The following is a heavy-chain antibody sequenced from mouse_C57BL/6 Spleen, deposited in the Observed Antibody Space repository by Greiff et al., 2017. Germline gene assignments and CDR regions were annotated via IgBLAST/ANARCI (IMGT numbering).Heavy chain of an antibody. CDR3: ARTHYGSGRAWFAY. Sequence: EVQLQQSGPELVKPGASVKISCKASGYSFTDYNMNWVKQSTGKSLEWIGVINPNYGTTSYNQKFKGKATLTVDQSSSTAYMQLNSLTSEDSAVYYCARTHYGSGRAWFAYWGQGTLVTVSA. CDR2: INPNYGTT. D-gene: IGHD1-1*01. V-gene: IGHV1-39*01. J-gene: IGHJ3*01. CDR1: GYSFTDYN.